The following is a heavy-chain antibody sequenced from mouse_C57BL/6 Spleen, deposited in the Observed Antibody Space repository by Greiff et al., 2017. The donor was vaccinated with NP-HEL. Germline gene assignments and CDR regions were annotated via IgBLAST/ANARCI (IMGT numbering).Heavy chain of an antibody. CDR2: ISSGSSTI. D-gene: IGHD1-1*01. J-gene: IGHJ4*01. CDR3: ARPVDLDY. Sequence: EVKLMESGGGLVKPGGSLKLSCAASGFTFSDYGMHWVRQAPEKGLEWVAYISSGSSTIYYADTVKGRFTISRDNAKNILFLQMTSLRSEDTAMYYCARPVDLDYWGQGTSVTVSS. CDR1: GFTFSDYG. V-gene: IGHV5-17*01.